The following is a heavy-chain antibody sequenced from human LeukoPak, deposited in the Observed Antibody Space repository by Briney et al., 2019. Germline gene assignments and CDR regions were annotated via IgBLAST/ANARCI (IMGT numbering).Heavy chain of an antibody. J-gene: IGHJ4*02. CDR2: INGRGTAT. CDR1: GW. CDR3: ASVFDS. Sequence: GGSLRLSCAGSGWMHWVRQAPGKGLVWVSGINGRGTATYYADSVKGRFTISRDNAKNTVSLQMNSLSAEDTAVYYCASVFDSWGQGFLVIVSS. V-gene: IGHV3-74*01.